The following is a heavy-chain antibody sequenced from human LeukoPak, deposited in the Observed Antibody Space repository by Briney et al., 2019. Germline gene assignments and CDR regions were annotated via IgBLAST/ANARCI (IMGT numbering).Heavy chain of an antibody. J-gene: IGHJ4*02. CDR3: ARVRITDSSGWYGWGFDY. V-gene: IGHV3-21*01. D-gene: IGHD6-19*01. CDR1: GFTFSSYS. CDR2: ISSSSSYI. Sequence: PGGSLRLSCAASGFTFSSYSMNWVRQAPGKGLEWVSSISSSSSYIYYAASVKGRFTISRDSAKNSLYLQMNSLRAEDTAVYYCARVRITDSSGWYGWGFDYWGQGTLVTVSS.